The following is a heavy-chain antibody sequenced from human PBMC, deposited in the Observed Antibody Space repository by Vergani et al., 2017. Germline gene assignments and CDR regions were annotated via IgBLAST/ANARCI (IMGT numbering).Heavy chain of an antibody. J-gene: IGHJ4*02. Sequence: QVQLVASGRGVVQRGGYLRLSCATSGFTLSNYHMQWIRQGPGKGLEFVAFIQFDGSNQYYADSVKGRFTLSRDFSKNTLYLQMNSLRTDDTATYYCAKHFRGWGIDDWCQGTPVIVSS. CDR1: GFTLSNYH. CDR2: IQFDGSNQ. V-gene: IGHV3-30*02. D-gene: IGHD3-16*01. CDR3: AKHFRGWGIDD.